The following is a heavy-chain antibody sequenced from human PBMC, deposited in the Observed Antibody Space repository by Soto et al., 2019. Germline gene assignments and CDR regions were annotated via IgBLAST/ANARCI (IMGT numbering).Heavy chain of an antibody. J-gene: IGHJ4*02. Sequence: EVQLLESGGGLVQPGGSLRLSCAASGFTFSSYAMSWVRQAPGKGLEWVSAISGSGGSTYYADSVKGRFTISRDNSKNTLYLQRNSLRAEDTAVYYCAKDGEITVVTPYYFDYWGQGTLVTVSS. V-gene: IGHV3-23*01. D-gene: IGHD2-21*02. CDR3: AKDGEITVVTPYYFDY. CDR2: ISGSGGST. CDR1: GFTFSSYA.